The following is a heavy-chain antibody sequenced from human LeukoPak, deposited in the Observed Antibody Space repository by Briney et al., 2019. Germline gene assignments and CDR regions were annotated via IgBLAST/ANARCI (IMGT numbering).Heavy chain of an antibody. D-gene: IGHD2-2*01. V-gene: IGHV1-18*01. CDR1: GYRFTSYG. J-gene: IGHJ4*02. CDR2: ISAYNGNT. CDR3: ARDPDCSSTRCSESPFDY. Sequence: GASVNVSCKASGYRFTSYGISWVRQAPGQGLEWMAWISAYNGNTNYAQKFQGRVIMTTDTSTSTAYMELRSLRSDDTAVYYCARDPDCSSTRCSESPFDYWGQGTLVTVSS.